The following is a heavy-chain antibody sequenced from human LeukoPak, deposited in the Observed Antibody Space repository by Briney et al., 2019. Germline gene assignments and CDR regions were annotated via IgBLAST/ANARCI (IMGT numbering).Heavy chain of an antibody. CDR3: ARLHPYYYDSSGYSTGWYFDY. Sequence: PSETLSLTCTVSGGSISSSSYYWGWIRQPPGKGLEWIGSIYYSGSTYYNPSLKSRVTISVDTSKNQFSLKLSSVTAADTAVYYCARLHPYYYDSSGYSTGWYFDYWGQGTLVTVSS. CDR1: GGSISSSSYY. D-gene: IGHD3-22*01. V-gene: IGHV4-39*01. CDR2: IYYSGST. J-gene: IGHJ4*02.